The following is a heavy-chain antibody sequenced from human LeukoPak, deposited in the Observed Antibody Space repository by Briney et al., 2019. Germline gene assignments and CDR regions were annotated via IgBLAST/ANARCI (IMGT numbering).Heavy chain of an antibody. J-gene: IGHJ6*02. D-gene: IGHD3-10*01. Sequence: GESLKISCKGPGYSFTRFWIGGVRQMPGKGLEWMGIIYPGDSDTRNSPSFQGQVTTSADKSTSTAYLQWSSLKASDTAMYYCARESNYYGSGSHYYYGMNVWGQGTTVTVSS. CDR3: ARESNYYGSGSHYYYGMNV. CDR2: IYPGDSDT. V-gene: IGHV5-51*01. CDR1: GYSFTRFW.